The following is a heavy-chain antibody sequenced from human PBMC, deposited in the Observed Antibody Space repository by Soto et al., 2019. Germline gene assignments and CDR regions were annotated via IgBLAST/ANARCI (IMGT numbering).Heavy chain of an antibody. J-gene: IGHJ4*02. V-gene: IGHV1-3*01. CDR3: TAEGGSSWPVYYFDY. CDR2: INAGNGNT. CDR1: GYTFTSYA. D-gene: IGHD6-13*01. Sequence: ASVKVSCKASGYTFTSYAMHWVRQAPGQRLEWMGWINAGNGNTKYSQKFQGRVTITRDTSASTAYMELSSLKTEDTAVYYCTAEGGSSWPVYYFDYWGQGTLVTVSS.